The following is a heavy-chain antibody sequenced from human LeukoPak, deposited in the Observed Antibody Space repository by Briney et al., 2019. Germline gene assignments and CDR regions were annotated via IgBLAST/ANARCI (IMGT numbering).Heavy chain of an antibody. D-gene: IGHD6-13*01. J-gene: IGHJ2*01. Sequence: SETLSLTCTVSGGSISSYYWSWIRQPAGKGLEWIGRIYTSGSTYYNPSLKSRVTISVDRSKNQFSLKLSSVTAADTAVYYCARGQKAAAGPYWYFDLWGRGTLVTVSS. CDR1: GGSISSYY. CDR2: IYTSGST. CDR3: ARGQKAAAGPYWYFDL. V-gene: IGHV4-4*07.